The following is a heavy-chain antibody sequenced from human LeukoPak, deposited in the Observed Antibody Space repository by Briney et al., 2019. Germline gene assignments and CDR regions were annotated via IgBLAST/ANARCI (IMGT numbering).Heavy chain of an antibody. CDR3: AGNYDSWTGLNY. V-gene: IGHV3-73*01. CDR2: IGNKASNYAT. D-gene: IGHD3-3*01. J-gene: IGHJ4*02. Sequence: GGSLKLSCAASGFTFSDSAMPWVRQASGKGLEWVGHIGNKASNYATDYAPSLKGRFTISRDDSKDTAYLQVNSLKPEDTAVYYCAGNYDSWTGLNYWGLGTLVTVSS. CDR1: GFTFSDSA.